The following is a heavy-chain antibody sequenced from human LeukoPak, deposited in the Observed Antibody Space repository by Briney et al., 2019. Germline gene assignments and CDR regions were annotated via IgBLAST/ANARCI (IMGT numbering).Heavy chain of an antibody. J-gene: IGHJ4*02. V-gene: IGHV3-30*09. CDR3: ARDRWGYSYGGD. D-gene: IGHD5-18*01. CDR2: ISSDGSYK. CDR1: GFTFRSYA. Sequence: PGGSLRLSCAASGFTFRSYAIHWVRQAPGQGLEWVTIISSDGSYKNYADSVKGRFAISRDNSKNTLYLQMNSLRPEDTAVYYCARDRWGYSYGGDWGQGTLSPSPQ.